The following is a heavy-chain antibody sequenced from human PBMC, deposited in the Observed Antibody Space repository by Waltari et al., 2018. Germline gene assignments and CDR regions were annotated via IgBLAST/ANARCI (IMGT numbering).Heavy chain of an antibody. Sequence: EVQMVESGGDLVQPGRSLRLSCTGSGFTFGAFFVSWVRQAPGKGLEWLGFIRSKAYYGTTEYAASVKGRFTISRDDFKSTAYLQMNSLKTEDTAVYFCSRENPTYAYGMDVWGQGTTVTVSS. CDR3: SRENPTYAYGMDV. V-gene: IGHV3-49*04. J-gene: IGHJ6*02. CDR1: GFTFGAFF. D-gene: IGHD2-2*01. CDR2: IRSKAYYGTT.